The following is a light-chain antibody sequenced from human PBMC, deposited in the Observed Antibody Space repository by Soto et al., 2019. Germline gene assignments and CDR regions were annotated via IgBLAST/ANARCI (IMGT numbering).Light chain of an antibody. V-gene: IGKV3-20*01. J-gene: IGKJ1*01. CDR3: LQHYSWPWT. CDR1: QSVTSSH. CDR2: GAS. Sequence: EIVLTQSPGTLSLSPGERATLSCRASQSVTSSHLAWYQQKPGQAPRLLIFGASSRATGIPDRFSGSGSETEFTLTISGLQSEDSGVYYCLQHYSWPWTFGQGTKVDIK.